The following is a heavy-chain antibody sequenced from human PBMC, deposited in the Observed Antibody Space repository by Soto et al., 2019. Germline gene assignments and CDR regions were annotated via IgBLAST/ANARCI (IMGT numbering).Heavy chain of an antibody. CDR2: IYGDDDK. J-gene: IGHJ4*02. CDR3: AHAVGVGGLVDY. D-gene: IGHD2-15*01. CDR1: GFSLTTSGVG. V-gene: IGHV2-5*02. Sequence: QITLKESGPALVKPTQTLTLTCSFSGFSLTTSGVGVGSIRQPPGKALEWLALIYGDDDKRYNSSLKSRLTITKDTSKNQVVLTMSNMDPVDTGTYYCAHAVGVGGLVDYWGQGTLVTVSS.